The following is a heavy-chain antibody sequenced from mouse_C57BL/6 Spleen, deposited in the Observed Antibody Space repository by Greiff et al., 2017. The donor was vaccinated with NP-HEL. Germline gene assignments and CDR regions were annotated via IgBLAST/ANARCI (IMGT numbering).Heavy chain of an antibody. V-gene: IGHV1-69*01. Sequence: VQLQQPGAELVMPGASVKLSCKASGYTFTSYWMHWVKQRPGQGLEWIGAIDPSDSYTNYNQKFKGKSTLTVDKSSSTAYMQLSSLTSEDSAVYYCARSTTVVATGFDYWGQGTTLTVSS. J-gene: IGHJ2*01. CDR3: ARSTTVVATGFDY. CDR2: IDPSDSYT. D-gene: IGHD1-1*01. CDR1: GYTFTSYW.